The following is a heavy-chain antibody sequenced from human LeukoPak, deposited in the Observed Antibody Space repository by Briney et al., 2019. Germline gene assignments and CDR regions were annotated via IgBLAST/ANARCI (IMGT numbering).Heavy chain of an antibody. J-gene: IGHJ4*02. CDR2: ISGSGGGT. Sequence: GGSLRLSCEASGFTFSNYAMSWVRQAPGKGLEWVSTISGSGGGTYYADSVKGRFTISRDNSENTLYLQMNSLRAEDTAVYYCAKVGSGAVAGTSYLPFGYWGQGTLVTVSS. D-gene: IGHD6-19*01. V-gene: IGHV3-23*01. CDR3: AKVGSGAVAGTSYLPFGY. CDR1: GFTFSNYA.